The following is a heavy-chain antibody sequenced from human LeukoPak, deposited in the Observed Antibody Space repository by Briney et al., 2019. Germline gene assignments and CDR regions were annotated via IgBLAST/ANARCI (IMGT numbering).Heavy chain of an antibody. D-gene: IGHD4-17*01. CDR2: IYDSGST. J-gene: IGHJ4*02. Sequence: SETLSLTCTVSGGSISSGGYYWGWIRPHPGQGLEWIGYIYDSGSTYYNPSLKSRVTISVDTSKNQFSLKLSSVTAADAAVYYCARVSVSGDYRVDYWGQGTLVTVSS. CDR3: ARVSVSGDYRVDY. CDR1: GGSISSGGYY. V-gene: IGHV4-31*03.